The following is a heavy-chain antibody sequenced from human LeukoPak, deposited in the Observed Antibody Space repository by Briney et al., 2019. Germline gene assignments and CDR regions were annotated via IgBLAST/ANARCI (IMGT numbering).Heavy chain of an antibody. CDR3: AGLLEVPYYFDY. D-gene: IGHD3-3*01. CDR1: GGSFSGYY. V-gene: IGHV4-34*01. Sequence: SETLSLTRAVYGGSFSGYYWSWIRQPPGKGLEWIGEINHSGSTNYNPSLKSRVTISVDTSKNQFSLKLSSVTAADTAVYYCAGLLEVPYYFDYWGQGTLVTVSS. CDR2: INHSGST. J-gene: IGHJ4*02.